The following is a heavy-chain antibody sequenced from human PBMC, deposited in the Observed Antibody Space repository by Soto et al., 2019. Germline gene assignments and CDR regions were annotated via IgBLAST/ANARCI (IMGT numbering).Heavy chain of an antibody. CDR1: GYTFTSYG. CDR2: INIYSGDA. V-gene: IGHV1-18*01. Sequence: QVRLEQSGPEVKKTGASVKVSCKASGYTFTSYGISWVRQAPGQGLEWMGWINIYSGDANYAQSLQDRVTMTRDSSTNTVYMEMRTLRSDDTAVYYCARALYYYDNSGLAYWGQGTLVTVSS. D-gene: IGHD3-22*01. J-gene: IGHJ4*02. CDR3: ARALYYYDNSGLAY.